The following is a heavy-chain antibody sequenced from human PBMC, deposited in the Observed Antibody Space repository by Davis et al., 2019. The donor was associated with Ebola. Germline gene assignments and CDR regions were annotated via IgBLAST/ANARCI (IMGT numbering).Heavy chain of an antibody. CDR1: GFTFSSYA. V-gene: IGHV3-23*01. D-gene: IGHD6-13*01. CDR2: ISGSGGST. Sequence: GGSLRLSCAASGFTFSSYAMSWVRQAPGKALDWVSAISGSGGSTYYADSVKGRFTISRDNSKNTLYLQMNSLRAEDTAVYYCAKSPYSSSWYYWFDPWGQGTLVTVSS. J-gene: IGHJ5*02. CDR3: AKSPYSSSWYYWFDP.